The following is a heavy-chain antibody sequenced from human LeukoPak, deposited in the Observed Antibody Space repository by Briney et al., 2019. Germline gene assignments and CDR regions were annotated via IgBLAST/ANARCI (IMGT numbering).Heavy chain of an antibody. Sequence: ASETLSLTCTVSGGSISSSSYYWGWIRQPPGKGLEWIGSIYYSGSTYYNPSLKSRVTISVDTSKNQFSLKLSSVTAADTAVYFCASRDYSIPFDYWGQGTLGTGSS. J-gene: IGHJ4*02. CDR1: GGSISSSSYY. CDR3: ASRDYSIPFDY. V-gene: IGHV4-39*01. CDR2: IYYSGST. D-gene: IGHD4-11*01.